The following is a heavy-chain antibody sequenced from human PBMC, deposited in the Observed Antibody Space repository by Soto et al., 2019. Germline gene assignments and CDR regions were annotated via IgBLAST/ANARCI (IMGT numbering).Heavy chain of an antibody. J-gene: IGHJ4*02. CDR2: IYGSGGSGST. CDR3: ARKQAGYFSGIED. D-gene: IGHD2-15*01. Sequence: SETLSLTCTVTGDSITSGGYYCSWIRQHPRKGLEWLGYIYGSGGSGSTLYNPSLKSRITLSVDTSKTQFSLNLSSVTVADTAVYFCARKQAGYFSGIEDWGQATLGSVS. V-gene: IGHV4-31*03. CDR1: GDSITSGGYY.